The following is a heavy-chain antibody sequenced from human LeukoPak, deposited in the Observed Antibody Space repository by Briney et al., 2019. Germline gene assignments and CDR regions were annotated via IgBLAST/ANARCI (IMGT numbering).Heavy chain of an antibody. CDR1: GGSISSHY. CDR3: ARDAGIADNYYYYYYYMDV. CDR2: IYYSGST. Sequence: PSGALSLTCTVSGGSISSHYWSWIRQPPGKGLEWIGYIYYSGSTNYNPSLKSRVTISVDTSKNQFSLKLSSVTAEDTAVYYCARDAGIADNYYYYYYYMDVWGKGTTVTVSS. D-gene: IGHD6-13*01. J-gene: IGHJ6*03. V-gene: IGHV4-59*11.